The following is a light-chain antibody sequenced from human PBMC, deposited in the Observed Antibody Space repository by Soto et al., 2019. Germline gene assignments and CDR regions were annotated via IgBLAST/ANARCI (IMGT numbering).Light chain of an antibody. J-gene: IGLJ3*02. CDR2: YDD. CDR3: GAWDDSLNGWV. Sequence: QSVLTQPTSVSEGPGQRVTISCSGSTSNIGKNTVNWYQQLPGEAPKLFIYYDDLLASGVSDRFSGSKSGTSASLAISGLQSEDEADYYCGAWDDSLNGWVFGGGTKVTVL. CDR1: TSNIGKNT. V-gene: IGLV1-36*01.